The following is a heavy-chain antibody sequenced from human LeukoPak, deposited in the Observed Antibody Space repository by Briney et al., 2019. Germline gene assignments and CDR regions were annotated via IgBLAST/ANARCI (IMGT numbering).Heavy chain of an antibody. CDR2: IIPIFGIA. V-gene: IGHV1-69*04. Sequence: SVKVSCKASGGTFSSYAINWVRQAPGQGLEWMGRIIPIFGIANYAQKFQGRVTITADKSTSTAYMELSSLRSEDTAVYYCARMGNCSSTSCYTGFDWFDPWGQGTLVTVSS. J-gene: IGHJ5*02. CDR3: ARMGNCSSTSCYTGFDWFDP. CDR1: GGTFSSYA. D-gene: IGHD2-2*02.